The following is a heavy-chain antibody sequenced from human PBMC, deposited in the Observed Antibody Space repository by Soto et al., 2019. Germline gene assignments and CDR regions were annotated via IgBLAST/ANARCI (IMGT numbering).Heavy chain of an antibody. J-gene: IGHJ4*02. CDR3: TSRRDWEAVDPLDF. Sequence: GGSLRLSCAASGFSFSDTAMHWFRQASGKGMEWVGRIRNKGNNYATAYTASVKGRFAISRDDSKNTVYLQMNSLKIDDTAVYYCTSRRDWEAVDPLDFWGLGSLVIVSS. V-gene: IGHV3-73*01. CDR1: GFSFSDTA. CDR2: IRNKGNNYAT. D-gene: IGHD2-21*01.